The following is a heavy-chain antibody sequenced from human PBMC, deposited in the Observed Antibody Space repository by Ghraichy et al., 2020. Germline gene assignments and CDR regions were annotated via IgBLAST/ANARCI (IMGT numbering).Heavy chain of an antibody. D-gene: IGHD4-17*01. J-gene: IGHJ6*02. CDR2: IYYSGST. CDR1: GGSISSYY. Sequence: SETLSLTCTVSGGSISSYYWSWIRQPPGKGLEWIGYIYYSGSTNYNPSLKSRVTISVDTSKNQFSLKLSSVTAADTAVYYCARGNDYGDYENPYGMDVWGQGTTVTVSS. V-gene: IGHV4-59*01. CDR3: ARGNDYGDYENPYGMDV.